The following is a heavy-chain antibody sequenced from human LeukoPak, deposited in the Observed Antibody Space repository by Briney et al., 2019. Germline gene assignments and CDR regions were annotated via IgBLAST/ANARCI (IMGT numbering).Heavy chain of an antibody. CDR1: GGSISSYY. J-gene: IGHJ4*02. D-gene: IGHD2-21*02. Sequence: SETLSLTCTVSGGSISSYYWSWIRHPPGKGLEVIGYVYYSGSTNYNPSLKSRLTISVDTSKNQFSLKLSSLTAADTAVYYCARAAYCGGDCYLFDYWGQGTLVTVFS. CDR3: ARAAYCGGDCYLFDY. V-gene: IGHV4-59*08. CDR2: VYYSGST.